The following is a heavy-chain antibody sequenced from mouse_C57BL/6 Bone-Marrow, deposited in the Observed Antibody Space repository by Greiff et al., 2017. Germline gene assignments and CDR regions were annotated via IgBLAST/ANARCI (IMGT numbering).Heavy chain of an antibody. CDR2: IYPRSGNT. CDR1: GYTFTSYG. V-gene: IGHV1-81*01. Sequence: VQLQQSGAELARPGASVKLSCKASGYTFTSYGISWVKQRTGQGLEWIGEIYPRSGNTYYNEKFKGKATLTADKSSSTAYMEIRSLTSEDSAVYFCARRFAYWGQGTLVTVSA. CDR3: ARRFAY. J-gene: IGHJ3*01.